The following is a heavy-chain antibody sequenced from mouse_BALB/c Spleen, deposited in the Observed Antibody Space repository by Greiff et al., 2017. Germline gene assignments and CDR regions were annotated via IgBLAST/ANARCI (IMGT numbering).Heavy chain of an antibody. CDR3: ARLLTGTSGAY. D-gene: IGHD4-1*01. Sequence: EVKLMESGGGLVKPGGSLKLSCAASGFTFSSYSMSWVRQTPEKRLEWVATISSGGSYTYYPDSVKGRFTISRDNAKNTLYLQMSSLRSEDTAMYYCARLLTGTSGAYWGQGTLVTVSA. CDR2: ISSGGSYT. V-gene: IGHV5-9-3*01. J-gene: IGHJ3*01. CDR1: GFTFSSYS.